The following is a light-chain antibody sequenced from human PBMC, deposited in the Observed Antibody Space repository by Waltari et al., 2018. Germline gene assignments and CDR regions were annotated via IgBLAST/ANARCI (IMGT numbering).Light chain of an antibody. CDR3: NSYAGSNSVL. V-gene: IGLV2-8*01. J-gene: IGLJ2*01. Sequence: QSALTQPPSASGSPGQSVTISCTGTISHVGGYNCFSWYQQHPGKAPKLMLYDVSKRPSGVPDRFSGSKSGNTAYLTVSGLQAEDEADYYCNSYAGSNSVLFGAGTKLTVL. CDR1: ISHVGGYNC. CDR2: DVS.